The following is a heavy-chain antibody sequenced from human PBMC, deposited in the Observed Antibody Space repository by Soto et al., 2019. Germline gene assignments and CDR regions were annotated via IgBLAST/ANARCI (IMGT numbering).Heavy chain of an antibody. J-gene: IGHJ5*02. CDR3: ARHGFYGDYPSNYYDP. V-gene: IGHV5-51*01. D-gene: IGHD4-17*01. CDR2: IYPSDSNT. CDR1: GYSFTNYW. Sequence: GESLKISCKGSGYSFTNYWIAWVRQMPGKGLEYMGIIYPSDSNTRYSPSFQGQVTISADKSINTAYLQWSSLRASDTAMYYCARHGFYGDYPSNYYDPWGQGTLVTVSS.